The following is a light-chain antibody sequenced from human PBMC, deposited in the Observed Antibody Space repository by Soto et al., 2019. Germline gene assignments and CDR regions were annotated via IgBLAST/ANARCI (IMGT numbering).Light chain of an antibody. Sequence: EIVLTQSPGTLSLSPGEIATLSFSASQSVTSSYLAWYQQKAGQAPRLLIYAASSRATGIPARFRGSGSGTDFTLTISSLEPEDFAVYYCQQYGDSPTFGGGTKVDIK. V-gene: IGKV3-20*01. J-gene: IGKJ4*01. CDR3: QQYGDSPT. CDR1: QSVTSSY. CDR2: AAS.